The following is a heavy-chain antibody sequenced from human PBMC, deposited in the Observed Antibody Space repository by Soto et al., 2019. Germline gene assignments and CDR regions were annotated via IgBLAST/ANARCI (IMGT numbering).Heavy chain of an antibody. V-gene: IGHV1-69*13. D-gene: IGHD5-12*01. CDR1: GGTFSSYA. J-gene: IGHJ6*02. Sequence: SVKVSCKASGGTFSSYAISWVRQAPGQGLEWMGGIIPIFGTANYAQKFQGRVTITADESTSTAYMELSSLRSEDTAVYYCARVIVANGDYHYGLDVWAQRTTVTVSS. CDR2: IIPIFGTA. CDR3: ARVIVANGDYHYGLDV.